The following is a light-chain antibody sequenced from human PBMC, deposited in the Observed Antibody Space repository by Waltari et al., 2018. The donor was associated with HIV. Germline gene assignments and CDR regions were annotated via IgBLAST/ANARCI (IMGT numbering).Light chain of an antibody. CDR3: ASWDDSLNGVI. CDR1: TSHIDTRP. V-gene: IGLV1-44*01. Sequence: QSVLTQPPSASGTHGQRVTISCSGLTSHIDTRPVNGYQQLAGTAPKLLIYRSDLRPSGVPDRFSGSKSATSASLAISGLQSEDEATYYCASWDDSLNGVIFGGGTELTVL. J-gene: IGLJ2*01. CDR2: RSD.